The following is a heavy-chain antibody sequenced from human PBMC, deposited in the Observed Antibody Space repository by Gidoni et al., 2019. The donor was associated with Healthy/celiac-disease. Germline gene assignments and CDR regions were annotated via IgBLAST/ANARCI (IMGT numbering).Heavy chain of an antibody. Sequence: QVQLVESGGGLVKPGGSLRLSCAASGFTFSDYYMRWIRQAPGKGLEWVSYISSSSSYTNYADAVKGRFTISRDNAKNSLYLQMNSLRAEDTAVYYCARGHAGRGGVVVVAATPHYYYYGMDVWGQGTTVTVSS. V-gene: IGHV3-11*06. CDR1: GFTFSDYY. CDR2: ISSSSSYT. J-gene: IGHJ6*02. CDR3: ARGHAGRGGVVVVAATPHYYYYGMDV. D-gene: IGHD2-15*01.